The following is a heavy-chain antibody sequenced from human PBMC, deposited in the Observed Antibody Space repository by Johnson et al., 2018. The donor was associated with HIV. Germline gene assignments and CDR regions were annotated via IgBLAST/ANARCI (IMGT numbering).Heavy chain of an antibody. Sequence: QVQLVESGGGVVQHGRSLRLSCVASGFTFRSYGMHWVRQAPGKGLEWVAFVSYDGSNKYYADSVKGRFTISRDNSKNTLYLQMNSLRAEDTAVYYCAKDHPVVAERTGAFDIWGQGTMVTVSS. CDR3: AKDHPVVAERTGAFDI. J-gene: IGHJ3*02. CDR1: GFTFRSYG. CDR2: VSYDGSNK. V-gene: IGHV3-30*18. D-gene: IGHD2-15*01.